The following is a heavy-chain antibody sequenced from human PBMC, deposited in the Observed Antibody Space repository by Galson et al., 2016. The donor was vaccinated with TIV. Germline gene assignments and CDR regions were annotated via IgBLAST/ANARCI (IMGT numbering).Heavy chain of an antibody. CDR3: ARDRFFDASGYYYYYYGMDV. J-gene: IGHJ6*02. D-gene: IGHD3-22*01. CDR2: IYSSGAT. V-gene: IGHV3-66*03. CDR1: EITVSRNY. Sequence: SLRLSCAASEITVSRNYMSWVRQAPGGGLEWVSTIYSSGATYYADSVKGRFTISRDNSKNTLYLQMSGLRTEGTAVYYCARDRFFDASGYYYYYYGMDVWGQGTTVTVSS.